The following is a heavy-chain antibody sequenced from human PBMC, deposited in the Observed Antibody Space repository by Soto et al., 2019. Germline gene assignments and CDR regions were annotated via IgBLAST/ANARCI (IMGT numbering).Heavy chain of an antibody. D-gene: IGHD4-17*01. CDR3: ARANGDSSIYYYGMDV. CDR2: VYYSGST. CDR1: GDSISSGNYY. J-gene: IGHJ6*02. V-gene: IGHV4-31*03. Sequence: SDTLSLTCTVSGDSISSGNYYWTWIRQHPGKGLEWIGYVYYSGSTYYNPSLKSRVTISVDTSKNHFSLKLTSVTAADTAVYYCARANGDSSIYYYGMDVWGQGTTVTVSS.